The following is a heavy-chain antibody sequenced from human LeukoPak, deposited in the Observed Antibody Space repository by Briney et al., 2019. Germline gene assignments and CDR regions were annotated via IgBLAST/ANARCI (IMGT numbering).Heavy chain of an antibody. V-gene: IGHV4-4*07. CDR2: IYSSGGT. D-gene: IGHD4-17*01. Sequence: SETLSLTCSVSGGSISSYYCSWIRQPAGKGLEWIGRIYSSGGTNYNPSLKSRVTMSVDTSKNQFSLKLSSVTAADTAVYYCARVRSRGGYFDYWGQGTLVTVSS. J-gene: IGHJ4*02. CDR1: GGSISSYY. CDR3: ARVRSRGGYFDY.